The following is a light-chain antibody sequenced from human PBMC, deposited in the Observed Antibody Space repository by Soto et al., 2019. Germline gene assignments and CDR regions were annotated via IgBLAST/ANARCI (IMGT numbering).Light chain of an antibody. J-gene: IGKJ1*01. CDR3: QHYNTYPWT. Sequence: DIQMTQSPSTLSASVGDRVTITCRASQSISGWLAWYQHKPGKAPKFLIYDASTLQSGVPSRFSCSGSGTEFTLTISSLQPDDFATYYCQHYNTYPWTFGQGTKV. CDR1: QSISGW. V-gene: IGKV1-5*01. CDR2: DAS.